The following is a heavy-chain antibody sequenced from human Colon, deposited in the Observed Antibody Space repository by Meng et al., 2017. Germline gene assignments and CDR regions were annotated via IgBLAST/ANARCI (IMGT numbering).Heavy chain of an antibody. Sequence: GESLKISCAASGFTFSDYWMHWVRQAPGKGLVWVSRINSDGSRTAYADSVQGRFTISRDNAKNTLYLLMNSLRVEDTAVYYCALERREKMFDFWGQGTLVTVSS. CDR1: GFTFSDYW. D-gene: IGHD1-1*01. J-gene: IGHJ4*02. V-gene: IGHV3-74*01. CDR2: INSDGSRT. CDR3: ALERREKMFDF.